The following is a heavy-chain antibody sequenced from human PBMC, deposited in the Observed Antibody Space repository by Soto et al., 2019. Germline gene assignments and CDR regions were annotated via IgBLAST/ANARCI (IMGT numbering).Heavy chain of an antibody. CDR1: GFTFSSYS. CDR2: FRTGGDDGTT. J-gene: IGHJ4*02. V-gene: IGHV3-23*01. Sequence: GGSLRLSCAASGFTFSSYSMSWVRHAPGKGLEWVSGFRTGGDDGTTYYADSVKGRFTISRDNSKNTLFLQMNSLRVEDTAIYYCAKKVNSGPGSQYFDYWGQGTLVTVSS. D-gene: IGHD3-10*01. CDR3: AKKVNSGPGSQYFDY.